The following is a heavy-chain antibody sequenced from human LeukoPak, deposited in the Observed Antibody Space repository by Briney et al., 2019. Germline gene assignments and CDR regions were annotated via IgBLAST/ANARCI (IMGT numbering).Heavy chain of an antibody. D-gene: IGHD2-21*01. CDR2: IYYGGNI. CDR1: GDSIAATSYY. V-gene: IGHV4-39*02. CDR3: AREYGIVRYWFDP. J-gene: IGHJ5*02. Sequence: SETLSLTCSVSGDSIAATSYYWAWIRQPPGKGLEWIGSIYYGGNINYDPSLQSRVTISIDTSKNQFSLSLTSVTAADTAVYYCAREYGIVRYWFDPWGQGTLVTVSS.